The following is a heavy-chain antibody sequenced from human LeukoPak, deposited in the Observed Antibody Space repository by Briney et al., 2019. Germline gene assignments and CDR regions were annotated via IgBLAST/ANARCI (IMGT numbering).Heavy chain of an antibody. CDR3: QGGRF. CDR1: VFTFSSYG. Sequence: GGSLRLSCAASVFTFSSYGMFWVRQAPGKGLEWVGRIKSKTDGGTTDYAAPVKGRFSISRDDSKNTLYLQMNSLKSEDTAVYYCQGGRFWGQGTLVTVSS. CDR2: IKSKTDGGTT. V-gene: IGHV3-15*01. D-gene: IGHD1-26*01. J-gene: IGHJ4*02.